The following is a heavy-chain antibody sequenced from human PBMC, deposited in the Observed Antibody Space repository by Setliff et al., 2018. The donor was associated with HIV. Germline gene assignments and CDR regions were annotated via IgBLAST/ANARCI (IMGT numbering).Heavy chain of an antibody. D-gene: IGHD3-22*01. CDR2: ISTYNGNT. V-gene: IGHV1-18*04. Sequence: ASVKVSCKASGYTFTSYGISWVRQAPGQGLEWMGWISTYNGNTNYAQKVQGRVIMTTDTSTSTACMELRSLRSDDTAVYYCARTYYYDSSGYYGYYYYYYMDVWGKGTTVTVSS. J-gene: IGHJ6*03. CDR1: GYTFTSYG. CDR3: ARTYYYDSSGYYGYYYYYYMDV.